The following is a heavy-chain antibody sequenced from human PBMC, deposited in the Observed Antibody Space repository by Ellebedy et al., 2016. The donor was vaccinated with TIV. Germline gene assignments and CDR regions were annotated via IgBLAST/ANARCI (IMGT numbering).Heavy chain of an antibody. J-gene: IGHJ5*02. CDR2: ISGDASET. Sequence: GESLKISCATSGFTSSNYAMSWVRQAPGEGLEWVSAISGDASETYYADSVRGRFAISRDNSKDTLYLQMNSLRAEDTAVYYCARDSGTYYTREWFDPWGQGTLVTVSS. CDR3: ARDSGTYYTREWFDP. D-gene: IGHD1-26*01. V-gene: IGHV3-23*01. CDR1: GFTSSNYA.